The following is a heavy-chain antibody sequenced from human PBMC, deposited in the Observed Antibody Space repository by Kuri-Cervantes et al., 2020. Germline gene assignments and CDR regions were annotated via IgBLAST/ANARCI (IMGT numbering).Heavy chain of an antibody. Sequence: GGSLRLSCAASGFTFSSYDMHWVRQATGKGLEWVSAIGTAGDTYYPGSVKGRFTISRDNSKNMLYLQMNSLRAEDTAVYYCARDGGSTSWYLFEYWGQGTLVTVSS. CDR3: ARDGGSTSWYLFEY. D-gene: IGHD6-13*01. V-gene: IGHV3-13*01. CDR1: GFTFSSYD. CDR2: IGTAGDT. J-gene: IGHJ4*02.